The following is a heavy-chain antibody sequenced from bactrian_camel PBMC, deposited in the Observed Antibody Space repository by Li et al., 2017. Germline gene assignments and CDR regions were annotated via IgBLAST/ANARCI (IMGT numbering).Heavy chain of an antibody. CDR1: GKTDRTYC. D-gene: IGHD6*01. CDR3: AADGRVTSLCTAVGDDLWAY. J-gene: IGHJ4*01. Sequence: DVQLVESGGASVQAGGSLRLSCAASGKTDRTYCMGWVRQVPGKEREGVARILNDGSTRYVDSVKGRFTISRDNAKNTLYLQMSTLQPDDTAMYYCAADGRVTSLCTAVGDDLWAYWGQGTQVTVS. CDR2: ILNDGST. V-gene: IGHV3S67*01.